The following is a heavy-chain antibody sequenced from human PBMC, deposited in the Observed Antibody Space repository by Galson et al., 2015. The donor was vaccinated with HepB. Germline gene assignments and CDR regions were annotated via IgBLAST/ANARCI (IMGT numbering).Heavy chain of an antibody. CDR1: GFTFSSYG. CDR2: ISYDGSNK. D-gene: IGHD1/OR15-1a*01. V-gene: IGHV3-30*18. CDR3: AKVEHPFFRRRPPDY. Sequence: SLRLSCAASGFTFSSYGMHWVRQAPGKGLEWVAVISYDGSNKYYADSVKGRFTISRDNSKNTLYLQMNSLRAEDTAVYYCAKVEHPFFRRRPPDYWGQGTLVTVSS. J-gene: IGHJ4*02.